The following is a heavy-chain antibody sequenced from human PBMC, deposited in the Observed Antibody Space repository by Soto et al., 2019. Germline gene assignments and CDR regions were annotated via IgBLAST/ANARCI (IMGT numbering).Heavy chain of an antibody. CDR2: ISPSGGTT. V-gene: IGHV3-23*01. CDR1: GFMFSSHT. CDR3: AKDLTFYYSSGGRED. Sequence: EEQLLESGGGLVQPGGSLKLSCVASGFMFSSHTMNWVRQAPGNGLEWVSGISPSGGTTYYADSVKGRFTISRDNSKNTTHLQMNSVRAEDTAIYYCAKDLTFYYSSGGREDWGQGTLVTVSS. D-gene: IGHD3-10*01. J-gene: IGHJ4*02.